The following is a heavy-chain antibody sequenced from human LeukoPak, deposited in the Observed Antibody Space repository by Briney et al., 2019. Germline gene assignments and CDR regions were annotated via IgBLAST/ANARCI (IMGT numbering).Heavy chain of an antibody. D-gene: IGHD6-6*01. Sequence: SVKVSCKASGGTFSSYAISWVRQAPGQGLEWMGRIIPIFGIANYAQKFQGRVTITADKSTSTAYMELSSLRSEDTAVYYCARSHPVLYSSSPLDYWGQGTLVTVSP. CDR1: GGTFSSYA. V-gene: IGHV1-69*04. CDR3: ARSHPVLYSSSPLDY. CDR2: IIPIFGIA. J-gene: IGHJ4*02.